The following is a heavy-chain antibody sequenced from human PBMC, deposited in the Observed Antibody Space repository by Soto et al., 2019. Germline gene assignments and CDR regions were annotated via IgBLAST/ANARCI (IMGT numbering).Heavy chain of an antibody. D-gene: IGHD5-12*01. Sequence: SVQVSCKASGGTFSSYAISWVRQAPGQGLEWMGGIIPIFGTANYAQKFQGRVTITADESTSTAYMELSSLRSEDTAVYYCARLNGDGYNQDYWGQGTLVTVSS. CDR1: GGTFSSYA. V-gene: IGHV1-69*01. J-gene: IGHJ4*02. CDR3: ARLNGDGYNQDY. CDR2: IIPIFGTA.